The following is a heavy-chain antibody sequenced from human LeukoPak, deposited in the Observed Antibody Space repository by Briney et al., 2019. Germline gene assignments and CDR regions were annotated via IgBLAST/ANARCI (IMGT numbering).Heavy chain of an antibody. CDR3: ARYSSGWSRAAYFDY. CDR1: GYTFSDYY. Sequence: GGSLRLSCAASGYTFSDYYMSWIRQAPGKGLEWVSYISSSSSYTNYADSVKGRFTISRDNAKNSLYLQMNSLRAEDTAVYYCARYSSGWSRAAYFDYWGQGTLVTVSS. CDR2: ISSSSSYT. J-gene: IGHJ4*02. D-gene: IGHD6-19*01. V-gene: IGHV3-11*06.